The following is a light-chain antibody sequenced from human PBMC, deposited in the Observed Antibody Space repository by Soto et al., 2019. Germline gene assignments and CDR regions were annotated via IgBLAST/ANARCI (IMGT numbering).Light chain of an antibody. CDR2: WAS. CDR3: QQYYITPQT. Sequence: DIVMTQSPDSLAVSLGERATINCKSSQSVLYSSNNKNYLAWYQQKPVQPPKLLIYWASTRESGVPDRLSGSGSGTDFTLTISSLQAEDVAVYYCQQYYITPQTFGQGTKVEIK. J-gene: IGKJ1*01. CDR1: QSVLYSSNNKNY. V-gene: IGKV4-1*01.